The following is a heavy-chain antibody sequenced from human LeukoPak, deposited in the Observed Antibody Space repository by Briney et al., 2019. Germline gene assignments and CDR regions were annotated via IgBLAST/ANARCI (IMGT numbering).Heavy chain of an antibody. J-gene: IGHJ3*01. CDR2: ISGSGVST. CDR3: AKDLSRTDVRSFDV. CDR1: GFAFSTYA. D-gene: IGHD4-17*01. V-gene: IGHV3-23*01. Sequence: PGGSLRLSCAASGFAFSTYAMSWVRQAPGKGLEWVSAISGSGVSTYYADSVKGRFTISRDNSKNTVYLQMNGLRAEDTAVYYCAKDLSRTDVRSFDVWGQGTMVTVSS.